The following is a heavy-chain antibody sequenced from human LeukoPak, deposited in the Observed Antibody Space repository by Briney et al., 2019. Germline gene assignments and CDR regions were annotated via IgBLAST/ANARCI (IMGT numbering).Heavy chain of an antibody. D-gene: IGHD2-15*01. CDR1: GRTLTSYS. J-gene: IGHJ3*02. V-gene: IGHV1-8*02. Sequence: ASVRVSCKASGRTLTSYSINWVRQAPGQGLEWMGWMNPNSGNTGYAQKFQGRVTMTRNTSISTAYMELSSLRSEDTAVSYCARGRGHCSGGSCLLDAFDIWGQGTMVTVSS. CDR2: MNPNSGNT. CDR3: ARGRGHCSGGSCLLDAFDI.